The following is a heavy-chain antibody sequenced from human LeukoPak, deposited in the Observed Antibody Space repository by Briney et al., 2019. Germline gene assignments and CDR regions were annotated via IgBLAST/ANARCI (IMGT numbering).Heavy chain of an antibody. CDR1: GYSISSGYY. CDR2: IYHSGST. V-gene: IGHV4-38-2*02. D-gene: IGHD6-6*01. CDR3: ARGIAARLNY. Sequence: SETLSLTCTVSGYSISSGYYWGWIRQPPGKGLEWIGSIYHSGSTYYNPSLKSRVTISVDTSKNQFSLKLSSVTAADTAVYYCARGIAARLNYWGQGTLVTVSS. J-gene: IGHJ4*02.